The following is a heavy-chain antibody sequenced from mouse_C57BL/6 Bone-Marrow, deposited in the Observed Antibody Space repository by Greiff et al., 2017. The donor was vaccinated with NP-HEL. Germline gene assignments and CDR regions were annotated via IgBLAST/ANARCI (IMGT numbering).Heavy chain of an antibody. CDR3: ARSYYAKFAY. Sequence: QVHVKQPGAEFVKPGASVKLSCKASGYTFTSYWMQWVKQRPGQGLEWIGEIDPSDSYTNYNQKFKGKATLTVDTSSSTAYMQLSSLTSEDSAVYYCARSYYAKFAYWGQGTLVTVSA. CDR1: GYTFTSYW. CDR2: IDPSDSYT. V-gene: IGHV1-50*01. D-gene: IGHD1-1*02. J-gene: IGHJ3*01.